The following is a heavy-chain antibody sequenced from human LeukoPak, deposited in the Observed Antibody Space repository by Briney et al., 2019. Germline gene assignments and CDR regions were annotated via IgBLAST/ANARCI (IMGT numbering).Heavy chain of an antibody. Sequence: GGSLRLSCAASKITFSSYTINWVRQAPGKGLEWVSSISSNGGYIYYADSVEGRFTISRDDAQSSVHLLMNSLRTEDTAVYYCARDIIFGRGPSVWGQGTTVTVSS. CDR1: KITFSSYT. J-gene: IGHJ6*02. CDR3: ARDIIFGRGPSV. D-gene: IGHD3/OR15-3a*01. V-gene: IGHV3-21*01. CDR2: ISSNGGYI.